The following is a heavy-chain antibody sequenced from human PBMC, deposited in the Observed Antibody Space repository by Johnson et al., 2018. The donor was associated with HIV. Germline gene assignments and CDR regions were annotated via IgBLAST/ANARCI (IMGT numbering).Heavy chain of an antibody. J-gene: IGHJ3*02. CDR3: ARDIFYTDTAFDI. CDR1: GFTFDDYA. V-gene: IGHV3-9*01. CDR2: ISWNSGSI. Sequence: LLVESGGGLVQPGRSLRLSCAASGFTFDDYAMHWVRQAPGKGLEWGSGISWNSGSIGYADSVKGRFTISRDNAKHSLYLQMNSLRAEDTALYYCARDIFYTDTAFDIWGQGTMVTVSS.